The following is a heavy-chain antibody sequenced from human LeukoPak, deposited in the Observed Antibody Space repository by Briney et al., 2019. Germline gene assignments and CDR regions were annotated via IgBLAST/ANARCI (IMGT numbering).Heavy chain of an antibody. Sequence: SETLSLTCTVSGGSISSSSYYWGWIRQPPGKGLEWIGSIYYSGSTYYNPSLKSRVTISVDTSRNQFSLKLSSVTAADTAVYYCARHRMRWLQIYYFDYWGQGTLVTVSS. V-gene: IGHV4-39*01. CDR1: GGSISSSSYY. D-gene: IGHD5-24*01. J-gene: IGHJ4*02. CDR3: ARHRMRWLQIYYFDY. CDR2: IYYSGST.